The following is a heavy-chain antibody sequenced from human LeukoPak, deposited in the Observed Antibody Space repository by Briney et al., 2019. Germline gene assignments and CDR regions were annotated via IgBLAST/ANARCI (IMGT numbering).Heavy chain of an antibody. Sequence: GGSLRLSCAASGFTFSSYWMHWVRQAPGKGLVWVSRINSDGSSTSYADSVKGRFTISRDNAKNTLYLQMNSLRAEATAVYYCSSSAYRYGSYYVDYWGQGTLVTVSS. V-gene: IGHV3-74*01. D-gene: IGHD5-18*01. CDR2: INSDGSST. J-gene: IGHJ4*02. CDR3: SSSAYRYGSYYVDY. CDR1: GFTFSSYW.